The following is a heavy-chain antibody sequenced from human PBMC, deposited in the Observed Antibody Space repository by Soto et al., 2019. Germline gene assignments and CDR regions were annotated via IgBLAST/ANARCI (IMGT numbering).Heavy chain of an antibody. CDR2: IHHSGRT. CDR3: VGRKYYDPLTDSRELSEY. CDR1: GGSISSGVYS. J-gene: IGHJ4*02. V-gene: IGHV4-61*08. Sequence: SETLSLTCAVSGGSISSGVYSWIWLRQPPGKGLECIGYIHHSGRTNYNPSLKSRVTISIDTSKNQFSLTLASVTAADTAVYYCVGRKYYDPLTDSRELSEYWGPGSLVTVSS. D-gene: IGHD3-9*01.